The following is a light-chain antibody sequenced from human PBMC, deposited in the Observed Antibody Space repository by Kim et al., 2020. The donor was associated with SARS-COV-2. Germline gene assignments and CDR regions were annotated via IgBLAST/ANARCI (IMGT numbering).Light chain of an antibody. J-gene: IGKJ1*01. CDR2: GTI. CDR1: QTIDMNF. CDR3: QQYDTSSWT. V-gene: IGKV3-20*01. Sequence: EIVLTQSPGTLSLSPGERVTLSCRASQTIDMNFLAWYQQKPGQAPRLLIYGTITRATGIPDRFRGRGSGTDFTLTISRLEPEDFAVYYCQQYDTSSWTFGQGTKVDIK.